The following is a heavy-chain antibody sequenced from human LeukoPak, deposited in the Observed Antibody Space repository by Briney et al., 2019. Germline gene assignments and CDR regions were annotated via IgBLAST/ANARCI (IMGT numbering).Heavy chain of an antibody. CDR3: AKGRTVVFWYYFDY. D-gene: IGHD3-9*01. V-gene: IGHV3-23*01. CDR2: ISGSGGAT. Sequence: GGSLRLSCAASGFPFGTYAMSWVRQAPGKGLEWVSTISGSGGATYYADSVKGRFTISRDNSKNTLYLQMSSLRADDTAVYYCAKGRTVVFWYYFDYWGQGTLVTVSS. J-gene: IGHJ4*02. CDR1: GFPFGTYA.